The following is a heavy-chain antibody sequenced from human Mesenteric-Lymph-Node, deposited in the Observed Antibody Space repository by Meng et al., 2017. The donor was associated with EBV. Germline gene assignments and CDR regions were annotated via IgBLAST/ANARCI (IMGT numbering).Heavy chain of an antibody. J-gene: IGHJ4*02. CDR1: GGSFGGYF. CDR3: VRCGAVTLVQGGPDH. V-gene: IGHV4-34*01. D-gene: IGHD3-10*01. Sequence: QVQPQQWGAGLLQPSETLSLTCGVSGGSFGGYFWSWIRQPPGKGLEWIGEINRVGSTNYNPSLKSRLTMSVDTSKNHFSLKLTSVTAADTAVYYCVRCGAVTLVQGGPDHWGQGTLVTVSS. CDR2: INRVGST.